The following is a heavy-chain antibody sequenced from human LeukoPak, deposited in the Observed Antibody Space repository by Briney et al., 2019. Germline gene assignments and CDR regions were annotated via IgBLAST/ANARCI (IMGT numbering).Heavy chain of an antibody. D-gene: IGHD2-8*01. J-gene: IGHJ3*02. CDR1: GSTFSNAW. V-gene: IGHV3-15*01. Sequence: GGSLRLSCAASGSTFSNAWMSWVRQAPGKGLEWVGRIKSKTDGGTTDYAAPVKGRFTISRDDSKNTLYLQMNSLRAEDTAVYYCARYNGVCYRSCAFDIWGQGTMVTVSS. CDR3: ARYNGVCYRSCAFDI. CDR2: IKSKTDGGTT.